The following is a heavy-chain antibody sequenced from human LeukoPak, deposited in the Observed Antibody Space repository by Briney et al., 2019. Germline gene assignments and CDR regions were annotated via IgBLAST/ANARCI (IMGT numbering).Heavy chain of an antibody. CDR2: INHSGST. Sequence: PSETLSLTCAVYGGSFSGYYWSWIRQPPGKGLEWIGEINHSGSTNYNPSLKSRVTISVDTSKNQFSLKLSSVTAADTAVYYCARVLRVSRDWFDPWGQGTLVTVSS. CDR3: ARVLRVSRDWFDP. CDR1: GGSFSGYY. J-gene: IGHJ5*02. V-gene: IGHV4-34*01.